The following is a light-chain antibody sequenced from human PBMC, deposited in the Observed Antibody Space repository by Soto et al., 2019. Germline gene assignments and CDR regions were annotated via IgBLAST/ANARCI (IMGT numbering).Light chain of an antibody. Sequence: QSALTQFASVSGSPGQPITISCTGTSSDVGGYNYVSWYQQHPGKAPKLMIFEVNNRPSGVSNRFSGSKSGNTASLTISGLQAEDEADYYCSSYTSSSTLVVFGGGTKLTVL. CDR2: EVN. CDR3: SSYTSSSTLVV. CDR1: SSDVGGYNY. V-gene: IGLV2-14*01. J-gene: IGLJ2*01.